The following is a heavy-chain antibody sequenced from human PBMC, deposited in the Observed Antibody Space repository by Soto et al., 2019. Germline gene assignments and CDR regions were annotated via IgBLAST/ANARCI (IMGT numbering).Heavy chain of an antibody. Sequence: EVQLVESGGGLVQPGGSLRLSCAASGFTFSSYSMNWVRQAPGKGLEWVSYISSSSSTIYYADSVKGRFTISRDNAKKSLDLQMNSLRAEDTAVYYCARVAAVVGTPHFDYWGQGTLVTRSS. D-gene: IGHD6-19*01. CDR3: ARVAAVVGTPHFDY. CDR2: ISSSSSTI. J-gene: IGHJ4*02. CDR1: GFTFSSYS. V-gene: IGHV3-48*01.